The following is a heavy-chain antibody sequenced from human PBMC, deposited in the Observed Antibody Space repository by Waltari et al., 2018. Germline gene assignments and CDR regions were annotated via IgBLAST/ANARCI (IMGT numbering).Heavy chain of an antibody. CDR2: IYYSGST. V-gene: IGHV4-59*01. Sequence: QVQLQDSGPGLAKPSETLSLTCIASGRSLSSYYLRCIRLPPGKGLEWIGYIYYSGSTNYNPTLKSRVTISVDTSKNQFSLKLSSVTAADTAVYYCARGYKSGSYYPLLDYWGQGTLVTVSS. D-gene: IGHD3-10*01. CDR1: GRSLSSYY. J-gene: IGHJ4*02. CDR3: ARGYKSGSYYPLLDY.